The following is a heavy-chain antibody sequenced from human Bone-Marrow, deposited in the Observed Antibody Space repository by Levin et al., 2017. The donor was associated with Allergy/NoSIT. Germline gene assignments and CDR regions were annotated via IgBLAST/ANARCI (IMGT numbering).Heavy chain of an antibody. CDR1: GFTFSSYA. Sequence: SGGSLRLSCAASGFTFSSYAMHWVRRAPGKGLEWVAVISYDGSNKYYADSVKGRFTISRDNSKNTLYLQMNSLRAEDTAVYYCARRRRMDTAPANYGMDVWGQGTTVTVSS. CDR2: ISYDGSNK. CDR3: ARRRRMDTAPANYGMDV. V-gene: IGHV3-30-3*01. J-gene: IGHJ6*02. D-gene: IGHD5-18*01.